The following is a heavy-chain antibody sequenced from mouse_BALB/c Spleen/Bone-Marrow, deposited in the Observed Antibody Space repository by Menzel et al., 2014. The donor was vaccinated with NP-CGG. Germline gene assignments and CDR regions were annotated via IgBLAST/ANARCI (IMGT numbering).Heavy chain of an antibody. CDR2: ITNGGGAT. V-gene: IGHV5-12-2*01. D-gene: IGHD2-14*01. CDR3: ARPRYPFYAMDS. CDR1: GFTFNSNT. J-gene: IGHJ4*01. Sequence: EVHLVESGGGLVQPGGSLKLSCAASGFTFNSNTMSWVRQTPEMRLEWVAYITNGGGATYYLDTVKGRFTISRDSAKNTLYLQMSSLKSEDTAMYYCARPRYPFYAMDSWGQGTSVTVSS.